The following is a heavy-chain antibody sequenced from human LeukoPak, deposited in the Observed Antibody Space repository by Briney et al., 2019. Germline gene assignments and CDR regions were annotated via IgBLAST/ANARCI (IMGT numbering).Heavy chain of an antibody. CDR2: IYHNGDT. J-gene: IGHJ4*02. V-gene: IGHV3-53*01. D-gene: IGHD3-16*01. CDR1: GFAVATNH. CDR3: SLSRAPGGKTDY. Sequence: GGSLRLSCAGAGFAVATNHMTWVRQAPGKGLQCVSIIYHNGDTFYEDSVRGRFTISRDISTNTVDLLMNSLRPEDTAVYYCSLSRAPGGKTDYWGQGTLVTVSS.